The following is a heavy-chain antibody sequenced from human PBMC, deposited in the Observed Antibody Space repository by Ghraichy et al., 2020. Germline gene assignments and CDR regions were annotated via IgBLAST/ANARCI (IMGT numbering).Heavy chain of an antibody. CDR1: GFTFSSYS. CDR2: ISSSSSTI. D-gene: IGHD1-26*01. CDR3: ARDPSYSGITRDGMDV. Sequence: GSLRLSCAASGFTFSSYSMNWVRQAPGKGLEWVSYISSSSSTIYYADSVKGRFTISRDNAKNSLYLQMNSLRDEDTAVYYCARDPSYSGITRDGMDVWGQGTTVTVSS. J-gene: IGHJ6*02. V-gene: IGHV3-48*02.